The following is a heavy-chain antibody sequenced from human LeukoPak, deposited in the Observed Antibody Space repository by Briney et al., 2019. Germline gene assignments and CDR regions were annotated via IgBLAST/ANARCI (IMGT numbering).Heavy chain of an antibody. CDR1: GGTFSSYA. V-gene: IGHV1-69*13. D-gene: IGHD2-15*01. CDR3: ARCGISLLLDAFDI. J-gene: IGHJ3*02. CDR2: IIPIFGTA. Sequence: ASVKVSCKASGGTFSSYAISWVRQAPGQGLEWMGGIIPIFGTANYAQKFQGRVTITADASTSTAYMELSSLRSEDTAVYYCARCGISLLLDAFDIWGQGTMVTVSS.